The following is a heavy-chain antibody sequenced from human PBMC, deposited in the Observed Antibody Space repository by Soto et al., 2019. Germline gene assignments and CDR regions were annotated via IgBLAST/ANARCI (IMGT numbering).Heavy chain of an antibody. V-gene: IGHV3-33*01. Sequence: QVQLVESGGGVVQPGRSLRLSCAASGFTFSSYGMHWVRQAPGKGLEWVAVIWYDGSNKYYADSVKGRFTISRDNSKNTLYLQMNSLRAEDTAVYYCARDFAVGKKSGLLWFGDPPSRRGQGTLVTVSS. CDR2: IWYDGSNK. CDR3: ARDFAVGKKSGLLWFGDPPSR. D-gene: IGHD3-10*01. J-gene: IGHJ4*02. CDR1: GFTFSSYG.